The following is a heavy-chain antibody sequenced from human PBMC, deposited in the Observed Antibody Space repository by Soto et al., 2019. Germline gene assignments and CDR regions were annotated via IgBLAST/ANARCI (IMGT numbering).Heavy chain of an antibody. J-gene: IGHJ6*04. CDR3: ARGQDIAARSLRYYYYGMDV. CDR1: GGSFSGYY. V-gene: IGHV4-34*01. CDR2: INHSGST. D-gene: IGHD6-6*01. Sequence: SETLSLTCAVYGGSFSGYYWSWIRQPPGKGLEWIGEINHSGSTNYNPSLKSRVTISVDTSKNQFSLKLSSVTAADTAVYYCARGQDIAARSLRYYYYGMDVWGKGTTVTVSS.